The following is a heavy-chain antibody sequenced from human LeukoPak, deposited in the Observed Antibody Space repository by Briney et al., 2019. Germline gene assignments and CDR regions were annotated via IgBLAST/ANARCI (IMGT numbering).Heavy chain of an antibody. CDR2: INHSGST. Sequence: SETLSLTCAVYGGSFSGYYWSWIRQPPGKGLEWIREINHSGSTNYNPSLKSRVTISVDTSKNQFSLKLSSVTAADTAVYYCARHLYDFWSGPKPYYFDYWGQGTLVTVSS. CDR1: GGSFSGYY. D-gene: IGHD3-3*01. J-gene: IGHJ4*02. V-gene: IGHV4-34*01. CDR3: ARHLYDFWSGPKPYYFDY.